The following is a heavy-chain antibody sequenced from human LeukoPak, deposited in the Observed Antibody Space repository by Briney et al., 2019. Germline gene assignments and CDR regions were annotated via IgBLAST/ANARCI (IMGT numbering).Heavy chain of an antibody. CDR3: ASLSVVQFYFDF. D-gene: IGHD4-23*01. CDR2: IHSHESDK. CDR1: GFTFSSYG. Sequence: GSLRLSCAASGFTFSSYGMHWVRQAPGKGLEWVAFIHSHESDKYYADSVKGRFTISRDNSKNTLYLQMNSLRAEDTAVYFCASLSVVQFYFDFWGQGTLVTVSS. J-gene: IGHJ4*02. V-gene: IGHV3-30*02.